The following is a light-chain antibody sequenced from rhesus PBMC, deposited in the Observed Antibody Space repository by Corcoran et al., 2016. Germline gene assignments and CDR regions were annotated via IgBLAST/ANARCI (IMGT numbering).Light chain of an antibody. CDR2: KAS. CDR1: ENVNNY. J-gene: IGKJ4*01. CDR3: QHNYGTPLT. V-gene: IGKV1-74*01. Sequence: DIQMTQSPSSLSASVGDRVTITCRTSENVNNYLNWYQQKPRKAHKPLIYKASTLQSGVPSRFSGSGSGTDYTFTISSLQSEDVATYYCQHNYGTPLTFGGGTKVEIK.